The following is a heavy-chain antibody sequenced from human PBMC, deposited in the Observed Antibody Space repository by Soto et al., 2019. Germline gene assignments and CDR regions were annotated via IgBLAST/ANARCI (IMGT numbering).Heavy chain of an antibody. D-gene: IGHD2-21*02. CDR3: ARPRPYCGGDCPDS. CDR2: INSDGSST. J-gene: IGHJ4*02. CDR1: GFTFSSYW. V-gene: IGHV3-74*01. Sequence: EVQLVESGGGLVQPGGSLRLSCAASGFTFSSYWMHWVRQAPGKGLGWVSRINSDGSSTSYADSVKGRFTISRDNAKKRLYRQMNSLRAEDTAVYYCARPRPYCGGDCPDSWGQGTLVTVSS.